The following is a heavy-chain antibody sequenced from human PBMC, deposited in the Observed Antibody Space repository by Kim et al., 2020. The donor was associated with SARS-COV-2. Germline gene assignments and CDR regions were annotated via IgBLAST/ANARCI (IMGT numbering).Heavy chain of an antibody. CDR2: IYPGDSDT. D-gene: IGHD3-22*01. CDR3: ARIMLGEFNHYYDSSGYDYPLGY. J-gene: IGHJ4*02. Sequence: GASLKISCKGSGYSFTSYWIGWVRQMPGKGLEWMGIIYPGDSDTRYSPSFQGQVTISADKSISTAYLQWSSLKASDTAMYYCARIMLGEFNHYYDSSGYDYPLGYWGQGTLVTVSS. V-gene: IGHV5-51*01. CDR1: GYSFTSYW.